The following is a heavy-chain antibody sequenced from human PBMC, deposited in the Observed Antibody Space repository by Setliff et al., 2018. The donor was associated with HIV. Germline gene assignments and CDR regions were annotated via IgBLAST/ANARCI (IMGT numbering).Heavy chain of an antibody. J-gene: IGHJ4*02. CDR1: EFTFGDYG. CDR2: IRSKTHGGRT. Sequence: PGGSLRLSCTASEFTFGDYGVSWVRQAPGKGLEWVGFIRSKTHGGRTEYAASVKGRFTISRDDSKSIAFLQMNSLKTEDTAVYYCAHRLSYYDTSGYYSYYFDYWGQGTLVTVSS. V-gene: IGHV3-49*04. D-gene: IGHD3-22*01. CDR3: AHRLSYYDTSGYYSYYFDY.